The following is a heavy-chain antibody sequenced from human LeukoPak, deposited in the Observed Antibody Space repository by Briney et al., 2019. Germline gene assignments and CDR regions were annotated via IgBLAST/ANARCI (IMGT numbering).Heavy chain of an antibody. CDR2: INPSGATT. J-gene: IGHJ4*02. Sequence: GASVKVSCKASGYTFSTYYMHWVRQAPGQGLEWVGVINPSGATTTYAQKLQGRVTMTRDTSTSTVYMELSSLRIEDTAMYYCSRDLGGSYNDYWGQGTMVTVSS. CDR3: SRDLGGSYNDY. V-gene: IGHV1-46*01. D-gene: IGHD1-26*01. CDR1: GYTFSTYY.